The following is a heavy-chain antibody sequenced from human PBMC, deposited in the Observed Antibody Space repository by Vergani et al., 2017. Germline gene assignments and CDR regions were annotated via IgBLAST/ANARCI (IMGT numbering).Heavy chain of an antibody. J-gene: IGHJ4*02. CDR2: IDPGDSDT. Sequence: EVQLEQSGAEVKKPGESLKISCKGSGYRFTTYWIGWVRQMPGKGLEWMGIIDPGDSDTRYSPAFQGQVTIAADKSISTAYLQWSSLKASDTAMYYWARREIYYGSSGYSMYYFDYWGQGTPVTVSS. D-gene: IGHD3-22*01. V-gene: IGHV5-51*01. CDR3: ARREIYYGSSGYSMYYFDY. CDR1: GYRFTTYW.